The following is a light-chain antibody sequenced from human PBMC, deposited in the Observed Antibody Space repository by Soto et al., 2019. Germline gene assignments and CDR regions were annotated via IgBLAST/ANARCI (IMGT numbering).Light chain of an antibody. Sequence: SQLTRGPSFLTTSVGDRVTNTCRASQGISSYLAWYQQKPGKAPDLLIYDASRLAGGVPSRFSGSESGTEFTLTIGSLQPDDFATYFCQQYYNYSTFGQGTTVDIK. CDR3: QQYYNYST. V-gene: IGKV1D-13*01. CDR2: DAS. J-gene: IGKJ1*01. CDR1: QGISSY.